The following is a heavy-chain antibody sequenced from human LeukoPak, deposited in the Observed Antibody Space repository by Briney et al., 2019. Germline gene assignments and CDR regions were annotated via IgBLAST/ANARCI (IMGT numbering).Heavy chain of an antibody. J-gene: IGHJ4*02. V-gene: IGHV1-2*06. D-gene: IGHD7-27*01. CDR3: ARGTGECFDY. CDR1: GYTFTGYS. CDR2: INPNSGGT. Sequence: ASVNVSCKASGYTFTGYSMHWVRQAPRQGLEWMGRINPNSGGTNYAQKFQGRVTMTRDTSISTAYMEMSRLRSEDTAVWYCARGTGECFDYWGQGTLRTVSS.